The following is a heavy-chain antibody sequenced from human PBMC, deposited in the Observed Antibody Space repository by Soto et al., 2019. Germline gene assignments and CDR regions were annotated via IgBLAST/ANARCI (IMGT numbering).Heavy chain of an antibody. J-gene: IGHJ4*02. D-gene: IGHD7-27*01. CDR3: ARAKFESTGWHQFDI. CDR1: DGSFTGHF. CDR2: VSHSGNT. V-gene: IGHV4-34*01. Sequence: SETQSLTCTVPDGSFTGHFWSWLRQPPGKGLEWIGEVSHSGNTKYYPSLRSRVTLSVDSSKNQISLALTSVTAADTAVYYCARAKFESTGWHQFDIWGQGTLVTVSS.